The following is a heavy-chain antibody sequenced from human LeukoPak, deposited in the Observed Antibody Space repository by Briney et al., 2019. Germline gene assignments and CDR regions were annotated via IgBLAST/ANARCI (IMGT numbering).Heavy chain of an antibody. CDR1: RFTFSTYW. CDR3: ARVMGRYCSSNSCYVDY. V-gene: IGHV3-74*01. D-gene: IGHD2-2*01. CDR2: INSDGSST. Sequence: GGSLRLSCAASRFTFSTYWMHWVRQAPGKGLVWVSRINSDGSSTGYADSVKGRFTISRDNSKNTLYLQMNSLRAEDTAVYYCARVMGRYCSSNSCYVDYWGQGTLVTVSS. J-gene: IGHJ4*02.